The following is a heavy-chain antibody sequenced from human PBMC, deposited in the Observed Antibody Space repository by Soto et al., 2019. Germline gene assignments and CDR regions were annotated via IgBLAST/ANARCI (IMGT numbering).Heavy chain of an antibody. J-gene: IGHJ5*02. V-gene: IGHV1-3*01. CDR3: ASKTQLVQGWFEP. D-gene: IGHD6-13*01. CDR2: INAGNGNT. CDR1: GYTFTCYA. Sequence: GASVKVSCKASGYTFTCYAMHWVRQAPGQRLEWMGWINAGNGNTKYSQKFQGRVTITRDTSASTAYMELSSLRSEDTAVYYCASKTQLVQGWFEPWGQGTLVTVSS.